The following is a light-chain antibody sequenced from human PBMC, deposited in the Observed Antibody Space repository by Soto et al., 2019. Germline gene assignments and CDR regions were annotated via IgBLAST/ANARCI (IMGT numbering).Light chain of an antibody. CDR1: SGDVGGYNF. Sequence: QSALTQPPSASGSPGQSVTISCTGTSGDVGGYNFVSWYQLHPGKAPKLMIYEVSERPSGVPDRFSGSKSGNTASLTVSGLQAEDEADYFCSSYAGSNNVLFGGGTKVTVL. J-gene: IGLJ2*01. V-gene: IGLV2-8*01. CDR2: EVS. CDR3: SSYAGSNNVL.